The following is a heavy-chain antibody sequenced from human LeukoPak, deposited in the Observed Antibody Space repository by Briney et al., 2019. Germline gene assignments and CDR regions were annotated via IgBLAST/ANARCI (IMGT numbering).Heavy chain of an antibody. CDR3: ARGNYYDSSGYYSFDY. V-gene: IGHV3-20*04. CDR2: INWNGGST. D-gene: IGHD3-22*01. Sequence: GGSLRLSCAASGFTFDDYGMSWVRQAPGKGLEWVSGINWNGGSTGYADSVKGRFTISRDKAKNSLYLQMNSLRAEDTALYYCARGNYYDSSGYYSFDYWGQGTLVTVSS. J-gene: IGHJ4*02. CDR1: GFTFDDYG.